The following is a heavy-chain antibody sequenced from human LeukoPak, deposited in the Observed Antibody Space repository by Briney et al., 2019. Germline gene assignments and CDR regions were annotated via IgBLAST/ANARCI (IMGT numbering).Heavy chain of an antibody. V-gene: IGHV3-53*04. CDR3: ARESPAYYYGMDV. CDR2: IYSGGST. D-gene: IGHD2-15*01. Sequence: PGGSLGLSCAASGFTVSSNYMSWVRQAPGKGLEWVSVIYSGGSTYYADSVKGRFTISRHNSKNTLYLQMNSLRAEDAAVYYCARESPAYYYGMDVWGQGTTVTVS. CDR1: GFTVSSNY. J-gene: IGHJ6*02.